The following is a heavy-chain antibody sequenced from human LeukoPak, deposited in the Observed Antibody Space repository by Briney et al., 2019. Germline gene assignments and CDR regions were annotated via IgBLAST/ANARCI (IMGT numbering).Heavy chain of an antibody. D-gene: IGHD5-24*01. CDR2: ISAYNGNT. CDR1: GYTFTSYG. J-gene: IGHJ4*02. Sequence: GASVKVSCKASGYTFTSYGISWVRQAPGQGLEWMGWISAYNGNTNYAQKLQGRVTMTTDTSTSTAYMELRSLRSDDMAVYYCARKKMATITEFDDYWGQGTLVTVSS. V-gene: IGHV1-18*03. CDR3: ARKKMATITEFDDY.